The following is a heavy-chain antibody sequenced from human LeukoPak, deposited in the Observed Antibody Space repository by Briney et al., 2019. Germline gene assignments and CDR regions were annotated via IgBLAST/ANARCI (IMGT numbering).Heavy chain of an antibody. Sequence: PGGSLRLSCAASGFTFSSYGMHWVRQAPGKGLEWVAFIRSDGSNRNYADSAKGRFTISRDNSKNTLYLQMNSLRTEDTAVYHCAKRGGYCSGGTCYDWYFDLWGRGTLVSVSS. D-gene: IGHD2-15*01. CDR2: IRSDGSNR. CDR1: GFTFSSYG. V-gene: IGHV3-30*02. CDR3: AKRGGYCSGGTCYDWYFDL. J-gene: IGHJ2*01.